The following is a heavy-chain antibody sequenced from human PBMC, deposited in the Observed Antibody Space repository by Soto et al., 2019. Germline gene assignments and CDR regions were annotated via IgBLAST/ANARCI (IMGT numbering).Heavy chain of an antibody. CDR2: IYYSGIT. V-gene: IGHV4-59*01. Sequence: QVQLQESGPGLVKPSETLSLTCTVSGDSISSNYLSWIRQPPGKGLEWIGYIYYSGITTYHPSLNSRVTILVDTYKNKFSLKLSSVTASDTAVYYCARLWFGESYFDYWGQGNLVTVSS. D-gene: IGHD3-10*01. J-gene: IGHJ4*02. CDR3: ARLWFGESYFDY. CDR1: GDSISSNY.